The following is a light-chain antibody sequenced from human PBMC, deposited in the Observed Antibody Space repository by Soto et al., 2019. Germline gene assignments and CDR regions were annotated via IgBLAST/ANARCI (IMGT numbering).Light chain of an antibody. V-gene: IGKV1-39*01. Sequence: DIQMTQSPSSLSASVGDRVTITCRASESINRHLNWYQQQPGKAPKLLIYAASSLQNGVSSRFRGGGSGTDFTLIITNLQPGDFATDYCQQSYTALSITFGQGTRLEMK. CDR3: QQSYTALSIT. J-gene: IGKJ5*01. CDR2: AAS. CDR1: ESINRH.